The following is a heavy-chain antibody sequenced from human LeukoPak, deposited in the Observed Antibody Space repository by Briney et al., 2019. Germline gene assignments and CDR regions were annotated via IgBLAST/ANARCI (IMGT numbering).Heavy chain of an antibody. CDR1: GYTFTGYY. J-gene: IGHJ4*02. Sequence: ASVKVSCKASGYTFTGYYMHWVRQAPGQGLEWMGWINPNSGGTNYAQKLQGRVTMTRDTSISTAYMELSRLRSDDTAVYYCARDREGDGYFDYWGQGTLVTVSS. CDR2: INPNSGGT. CDR3: ARDREGDGYFDY. V-gene: IGHV1-2*02.